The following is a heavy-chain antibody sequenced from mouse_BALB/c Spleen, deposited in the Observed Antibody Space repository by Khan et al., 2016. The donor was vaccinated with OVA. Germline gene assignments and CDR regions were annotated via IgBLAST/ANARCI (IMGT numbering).Heavy chain of an antibody. CDR1: GYSITSEYI. J-gene: IGHJ3*01. CDR3: ARKDYNDYDPFPY. V-gene: IGHV3-2*02. D-gene: IGHD2-4*01. CDR2: ISYSGNT. Sequence: VQLKESGPGLVKPSQSLSLTCTVTGYSITSEYIWNWIRQFPGNKLEWMGFISYSGNTRYNPSLKSRISITRDTSKNQFFLQLNSVTSEDTATYYCARKDYNDYDPFPYWGQGTLVTVSA.